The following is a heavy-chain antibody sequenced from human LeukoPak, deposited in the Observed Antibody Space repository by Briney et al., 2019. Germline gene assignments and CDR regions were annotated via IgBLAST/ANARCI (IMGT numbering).Heavy chain of an antibody. CDR3: ARQLYSYGYRLPFDY. V-gene: IGHV3-23*01. CDR1: GFTFSSYA. J-gene: IGHJ4*02. Sequence: PGGSLRLSCAASGFTFSSYAMSWVRQAPGKGLEWVSAISGSGGSTYYADSVKGRFTISRDNSKNTLYLQMNSLRAEDTAVYYCARQLYSYGYRLPFDYWGQGTLVTVSS. CDR2: ISGSGGST. D-gene: IGHD5-18*01.